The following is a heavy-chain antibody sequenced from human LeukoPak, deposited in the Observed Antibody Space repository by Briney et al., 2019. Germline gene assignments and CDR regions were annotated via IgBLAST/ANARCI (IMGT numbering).Heavy chain of an antibody. J-gene: IGHJ5*02. CDR2: IYYSGST. D-gene: IGHD2-15*01. Sequence: PSETLSLTCTVSGGSISSSSYYWGWIRQPPGKGLEWIGSIYYSGSTNYNPSLKSRVTISVDTPKNQFSLKLSSVTAADTAVYYCARDSLQSGRSFDPWGQGTLVTVSS. V-gene: IGHV4-39*07. CDR1: GGSISSSSYY. CDR3: ARDSLQSGRSFDP.